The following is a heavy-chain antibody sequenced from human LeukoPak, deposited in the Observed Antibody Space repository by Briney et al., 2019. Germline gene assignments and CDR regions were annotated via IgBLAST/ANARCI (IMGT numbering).Heavy chain of an antibody. V-gene: IGHV4-34*01. Sequence: SETLSLTCAVYGGSFSGYYWSWIRQPPGKGLEWIGEINHSGSTNYNPSLKSRVTISVDTSKNQFSLKLSSVTAADTAVYYCARHGIAARLEFDYWGQGTLVTVSS. CDR3: ARHGIAARLEFDY. J-gene: IGHJ4*02. D-gene: IGHD6-6*01. CDR1: GGSFSGYY. CDR2: INHSGST.